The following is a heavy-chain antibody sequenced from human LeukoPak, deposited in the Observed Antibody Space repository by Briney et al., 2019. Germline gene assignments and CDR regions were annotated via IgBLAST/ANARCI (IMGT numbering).Heavy chain of an antibody. CDR3: ASPIILMVYAPVKASVAIDY. V-gene: IGHV3-23*01. J-gene: IGHJ4*02. D-gene: IGHD2-8*01. CDR1: GFTFSSYA. Sequence: GGSLRLSCAASGFTFSSYAMSWVRQAPGKGLEWVSAISGSGGSTYYADSVKGRFTISRDNSKNTLYLQMNSLRAEDTAVYYCASPIILMVYAPVKASVAIDYWGQGTLVTVSS. CDR2: ISGSGGST.